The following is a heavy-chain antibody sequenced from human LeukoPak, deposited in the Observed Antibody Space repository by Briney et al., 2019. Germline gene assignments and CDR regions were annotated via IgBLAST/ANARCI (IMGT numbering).Heavy chain of an antibody. V-gene: IGHV3-23*01. Sequence: GGSLRLSCAASGFTFSSYAMSWVRQAPGKGLEWVSAISGSGGSTYYADSVKGRFTISRDNSKNTLYLQMNSLRAEDAAVYYCAKGIGSSWNYDYWGQGTLVTVSS. D-gene: IGHD6-13*01. CDR2: ISGSGGST. J-gene: IGHJ4*02. CDR1: GFTFSSYA. CDR3: AKGIGSSWNYDY.